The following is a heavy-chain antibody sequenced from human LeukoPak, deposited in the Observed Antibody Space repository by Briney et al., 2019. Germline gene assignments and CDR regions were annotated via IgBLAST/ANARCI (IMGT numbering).Heavy chain of an antibody. CDR2: ISSSSSTV. Sequence: GGSLRLSCAASGFTFSSYSMNWVRQAPGKGLEWVSYISSSSSTVYYADSVKGRFTISRDNAKNSLYLQMNRLRAEDSAVYYCVRGMVGAGRVDYWGQGTLVTVSS. CDR1: GFTFSSYS. J-gene: IGHJ4*02. V-gene: IGHV3-48*04. CDR3: VRGMVGAGRVDY. D-gene: IGHD2-8*01.